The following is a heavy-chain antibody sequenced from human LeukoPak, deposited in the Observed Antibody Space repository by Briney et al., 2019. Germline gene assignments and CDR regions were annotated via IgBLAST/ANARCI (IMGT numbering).Heavy chain of an antibody. V-gene: IGHV3-53*01. J-gene: IGHJ3*02. D-gene: IGHD4-17*01. CDR2: IYSGGST. CDR1: GFTVSSNY. CDR3: ARTRYDAFDI. Sequence: GGSLGLSCAASGFTVSSNYMSWVRQAPGKGLEWVSIIYSGGSTYYADSVKGRFTISRDNSKNTLYLQMNSLRAEDTAVYYCARTRYDAFDIWGQGTMVTVSS.